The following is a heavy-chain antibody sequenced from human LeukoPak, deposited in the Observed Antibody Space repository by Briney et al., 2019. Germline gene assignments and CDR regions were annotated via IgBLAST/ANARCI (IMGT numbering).Heavy chain of an antibody. D-gene: IGHD5-12*01. CDR2: IYHSGST. CDR3: ARDGARGYSGYLDY. Sequence: PSETLSLTCAVSGGSISSSNWWSWVRQPPGKGLEWIGEIYHSGSTNYNPSLKSRVTISVGKSKNQFSLKLSSVTAADTAVYYCARDGARGYSGYLDYWGQGTLVTVSS. CDR1: GGSISSSNW. V-gene: IGHV4-4*02. J-gene: IGHJ4*02.